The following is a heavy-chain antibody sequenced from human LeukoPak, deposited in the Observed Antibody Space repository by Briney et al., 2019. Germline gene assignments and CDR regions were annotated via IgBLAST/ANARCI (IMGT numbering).Heavy chain of an antibody. J-gene: IGHJ5*02. CDR1: GGSFSGYY. V-gene: IGHV4-34*01. CDR3: ARRGNSVSSSWFDP. CDR2: INHSGST. Sequence: SETLSLTCAVYGGSFSGYYWSWIRQPPGKGLEWIGEINHSGSTNYNPSLKSRVTISVDTSKNQFSLKLAYVTAADTAVYYCARRGNSVSSSWFDPWGQGTLVTVSS. D-gene: IGHD2-2*01.